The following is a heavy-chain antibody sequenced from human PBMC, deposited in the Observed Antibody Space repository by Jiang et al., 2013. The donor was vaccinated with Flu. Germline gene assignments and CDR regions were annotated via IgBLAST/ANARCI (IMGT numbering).Heavy chain of an antibody. D-gene: IGHD3-10*01. J-gene: IGHJ6*02. V-gene: IGHV4-34*01. CDR2: INHSGST. Sequence: FSGYYWSWIRQPPGKGLEWIGEINHSGSTNYNPSLKSRVTISVDTSKNQFSLKLSSVTAADTAVYYCARGPYYYGSGSYLGGMDVWGQGTTVTVSS. CDR1: FSGYY. CDR3: ARGPYYYGSGSYLGGMDV.